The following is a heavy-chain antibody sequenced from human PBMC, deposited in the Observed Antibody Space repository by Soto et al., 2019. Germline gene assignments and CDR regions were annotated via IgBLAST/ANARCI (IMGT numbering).Heavy chain of an antibody. CDR2: LKKDGSST. CDR3: AREGQWLAPDY. CDR1: GFTFSSYW. D-gene: IGHD6-19*01. J-gene: IGHJ4*02. Sequence: GGSLRLSCAASGFTFSSYWMNWVRQTPGKGLVWVSRLKKDGSSTSYADSVKGRSTISRDNAKNTLYLQMNSLRAEDTAVYYCAREGQWLAPDYWGQGTLVTVSS. V-gene: IGHV3-74*01.